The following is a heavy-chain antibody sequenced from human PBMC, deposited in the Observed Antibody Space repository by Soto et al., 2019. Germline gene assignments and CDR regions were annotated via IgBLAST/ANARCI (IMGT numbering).Heavy chain of an antibody. Sequence: QVQLVESGGGVVQPGRSLRLSCAASGFTFSSYAMHWVRQAPGKGLEWVAVISYDGSNKYYADSVKGRFTISRDNSKNTLYLQMNSLRAEDTAEYFCARDRSLDYWGQGTLVTVSS. CDR1: GFTFSSYA. V-gene: IGHV3-30-3*01. CDR2: ISYDGSNK. J-gene: IGHJ4*02. CDR3: ARDRSLDY.